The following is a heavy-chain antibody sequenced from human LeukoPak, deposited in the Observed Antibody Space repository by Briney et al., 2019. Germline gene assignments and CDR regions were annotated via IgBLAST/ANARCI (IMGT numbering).Heavy chain of an antibody. CDR2: INHSGST. CDR3: AGFWGGSKDYYYYMDV. D-gene: IGHD3-3*01. CDR1: GGSFSGYY. J-gene: IGHJ6*03. V-gene: IGHV4-34*01. Sequence: PSETLSLTCAVYGGSFSGYYWSWIRQPPGKGLEWIGEINHSGSTNYNPSLKSRVTISVDTSKNQFSLKLSSVTAADTAVYYCAGFWGGSKDYYYYMDVWGKGTTVTVSS.